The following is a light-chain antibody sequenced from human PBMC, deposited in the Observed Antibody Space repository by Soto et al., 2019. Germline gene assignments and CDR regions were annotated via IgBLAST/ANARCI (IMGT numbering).Light chain of an antibody. CDR2: GAS. CDR1: QSILYSSNNNNN. CDR3: QQYEKWPPSIT. V-gene: IGKV4-1*01. Sequence: DIVMTQYPDSLAVSLGERATINCNSRQSILYSSNNNNNVAWYQHKPGQAPRLLIYGASTRATGISARFSGSGSGTEFTLTISSLQSEDFAVYYCQQYEKWPPSITFGQGTRLEIK. J-gene: IGKJ5*01.